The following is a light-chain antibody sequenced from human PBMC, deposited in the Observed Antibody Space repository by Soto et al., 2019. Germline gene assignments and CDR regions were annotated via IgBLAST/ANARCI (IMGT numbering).Light chain of an antibody. V-gene: IGKV3-15*01. CDR2: GAY. Sequence: EIVMTQSPATLSVSPGERATLSCRASQSVSSNLAWYQQKPGQAPRLLIYGAYTRATGVPARFSGSGPGTEFTLTISSLQSEDFALYYCQQYNDWPPLTFGGGTKVEIK. CDR3: QQYNDWPPLT. J-gene: IGKJ4*01. CDR1: QSVSSN.